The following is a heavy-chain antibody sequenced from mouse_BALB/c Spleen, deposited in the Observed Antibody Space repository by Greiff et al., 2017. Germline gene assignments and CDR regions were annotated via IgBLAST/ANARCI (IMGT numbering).Heavy chain of an antibody. J-gene: IGHJ4*01. CDR2: ISSGGSYT. Sequence: EVQLVESGGGLVKPGGSLKLSCAASGFTFSSYAMSWVRQSPEKRLEWVAEISSGGSYTYYPDTVTGRFTVSRDNAKNTMYLEMSSLRSEDTAMFDCARVVASTSMDYWGQGTSVTVSA. D-gene: IGHD1-1*01. CDR1: GFTFSSYA. V-gene: IGHV5-9-4*01. CDR3: ARVVASTSMDY.